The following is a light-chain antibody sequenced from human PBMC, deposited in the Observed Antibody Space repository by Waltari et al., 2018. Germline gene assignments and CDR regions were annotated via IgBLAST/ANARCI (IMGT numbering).Light chain of an antibody. CDR3: CSYAGSSTV. V-gene: IGLV2-23*02. Sequence: QSALTQPASVSGSPGQSITISCTGSDSDVGTYNLVSWYQQHPGKAPKLMNYEVTKRPSGVTNRFSGSKSGNTASLTISGLQAEDEADYYCCSYAGSSTVFGGGTKLTVL. CDR2: EVT. J-gene: IGLJ3*02. CDR1: DSDVGTYNL.